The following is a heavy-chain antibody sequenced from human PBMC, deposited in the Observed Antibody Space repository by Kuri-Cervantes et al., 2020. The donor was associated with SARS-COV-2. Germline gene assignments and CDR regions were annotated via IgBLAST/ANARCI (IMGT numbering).Heavy chain of an antibody. Sequence: GGSLRLSCAASGFTFSSYAMHWVRQAPGKGLEWVAVISYDGSNKYYADSVKGRFTISRDNSKNTLYLQMNSLRAEDTAVYYCTTADQDYYGMDVWGQGTTVTVSS. CDR3: TTADQDYYGMDV. J-gene: IGHJ6*02. V-gene: IGHV3-30*01. CDR1: GFTFSSYA. CDR2: ISYDGSNK.